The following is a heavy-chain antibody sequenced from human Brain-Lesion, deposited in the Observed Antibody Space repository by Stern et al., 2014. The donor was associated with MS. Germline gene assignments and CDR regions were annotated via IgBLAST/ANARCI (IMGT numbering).Heavy chain of an antibody. D-gene: IGHD6-13*01. CDR2: SDHSGST. V-gene: IGHV4-4*02. Sequence: VQLVESGPGLVKPSGTLSLTCVVSGGSISSSNWWSWVRQSPGKGLEWIGESDHSGSTIYNPSLKSRVTVSADKSKNRLSLHIRSGPAADTAVYFCARFPASRPHVFDSWGQGTLVTVSS. J-gene: IGHJ4*02. CDR1: GGSISSSNW. CDR3: ARFPASRPHVFDS.